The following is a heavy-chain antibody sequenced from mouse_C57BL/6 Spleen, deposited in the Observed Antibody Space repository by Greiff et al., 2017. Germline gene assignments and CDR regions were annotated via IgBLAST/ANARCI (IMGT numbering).Heavy chain of an antibody. Sequence: VQLQQPGAELVMPGASVKLSCKASGYTFTSYWMHWVKQRPGQGLEWIGEIDPSDSYTNYNQKFKGKSTLTVDKSSSTAYMQLSSLTSEDSAVYYCARRGQTALDYWGQGTTLTVSS. V-gene: IGHV1-69*01. J-gene: IGHJ2*01. D-gene: IGHD3-2*01. CDR3: ARRGQTALDY. CDR1: GYTFTSYW. CDR2: IDPSDSYT.